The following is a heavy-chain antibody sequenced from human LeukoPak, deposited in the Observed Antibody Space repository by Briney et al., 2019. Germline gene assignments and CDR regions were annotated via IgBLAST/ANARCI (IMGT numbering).Heavy chain of an antibody. CDR1: GSTLTTIS. D-gene: IGHD3-10*01. Sequence: ASVKVSCTVSGSTLTTISIDWVRQAPGKGLEWIGSLSPRDSETSPAQKFKGRFNMTADTATDIAYMEMSSLESGDTAVYYCATGAMVYDFWGQGTLVTVSS. CDR3: ATGAMVYDF. J-gene: IGHJ4*02. CDR2: LSPRDSET. V-gene: IGHV1-24*01.